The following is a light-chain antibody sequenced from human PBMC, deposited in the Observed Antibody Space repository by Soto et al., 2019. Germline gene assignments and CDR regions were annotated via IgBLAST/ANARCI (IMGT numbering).Light chain of an antibody. J-gene: IGKJ4*01. CDR2: DAS. CDR1: QTISNW. CDR3: QQYNTYPLT. Sequence: IQLTHSPSALSASVGDRVTLTCLASQTISNWLAWYQQKPGKAPKVLIYDASTLDGGVPSRFSGRRSGTDFTLTISSLQPSDFATYYCQQYNTYPLTFGGGTKVDIK. V-gene: IGKV1-5*01.